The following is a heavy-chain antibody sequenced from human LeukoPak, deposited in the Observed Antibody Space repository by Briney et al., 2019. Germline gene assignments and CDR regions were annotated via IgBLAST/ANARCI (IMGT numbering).Heavy chain of an antibody. V-gene: IGHV1-69*01. J-gene: IGHJ4*02. CDR1: GGTLSSYA. D-gene: IGHD3-22*01. Sequence: SVKVSCKASGGTLSSYAISWVRQALGQGLEWMGGIIPIFGTANYAQKFQGRVTITADESTSTAYMELSSLRSEDTAVYYCASGSYYYDSSGLDYWGQGTLVTVSS. CDR2: IIPIFGTA. CDR3: ASGSYYYDSSGLDY.